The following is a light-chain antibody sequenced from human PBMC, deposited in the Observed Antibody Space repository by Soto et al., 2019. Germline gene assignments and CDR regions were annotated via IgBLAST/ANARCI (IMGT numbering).Light chain of an antibody. CDR1: QSVSTY. Sequence: EIVMTQSPATLSVSPGERATLSCRASQSVSTYLAWYQQKPGQAPRLLMYGASTRATGIPARFSGSGSGTEFTLTISSLQSEDFAVYYCQQYHNWPPYTFGQGTKLEIK. CDR2: GAS. CDR3: QQYHNWPPYT. V-gene: IGKV3-15*01. J-gene: IGKJ2*01.